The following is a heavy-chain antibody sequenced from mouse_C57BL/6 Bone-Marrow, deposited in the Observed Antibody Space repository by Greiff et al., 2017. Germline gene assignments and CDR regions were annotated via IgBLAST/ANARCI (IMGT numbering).Heavy chain of an antibody. J-gene: IGHJ4*01. CDR1: GYTFTSYW. V-gene: IGHV1-69*01. Sequence: VQLQQPGAELVMPGASVKLSCKASGYTFTSYWMHWVKQRPGQGLEWIGEIDPSDSYTNYNQKFKGKSTLTVDKSSSTAYMQLSSLTSEDSAVYYCAREPDYDYDNYAMDYWGQGTSVTVSS. CDR3: AREPDYDYDNYAMDY. D-gene: IGHD2-4*01. CDR2: IDPSDSYT.